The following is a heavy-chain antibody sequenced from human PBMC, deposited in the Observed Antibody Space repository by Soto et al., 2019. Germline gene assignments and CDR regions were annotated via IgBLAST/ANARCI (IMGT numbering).Heavy chain of an antibody. Sequence: SVKVSCKASGGTFSSYAISWVRQAPGQGLEWMGGIIPIFGTANYAQKFQGRVTITADESTSTAYMELSSLRSEDTAVYYCARNEGITIFGVVNMDVWGQGTTVTVSS. D-gene: IGHD3-3*01. V-gene: IGHV1-69*13. CDR2: IIPIFGTA. CDR3: ARNEGITIFGVVNMDV. J-gene: IGHJ6*02. CDR1: GGTFSSYA.